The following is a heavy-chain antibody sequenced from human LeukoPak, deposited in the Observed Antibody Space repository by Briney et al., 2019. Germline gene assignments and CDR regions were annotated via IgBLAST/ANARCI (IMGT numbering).Heavy chain of an antibody. CDR3: ARDPSGSFTNWFDP. CDR2: IYHSGST. D-gene: IGHD3-10*01. J-gene: IGHJ5*02. V-gene: IGHV4-38-2*02. Sequence: SETLSLTCAVSGYSISSGYYWGWLRPPPGKGLEWIGSIYHSGSTYYNPSLKSRVTISVDTSKNQFSLKLSSVTAADTAVYYCARDPSGSFTNWFDPWGQGTLVTVSS. CDR1: GYSISSGYY.